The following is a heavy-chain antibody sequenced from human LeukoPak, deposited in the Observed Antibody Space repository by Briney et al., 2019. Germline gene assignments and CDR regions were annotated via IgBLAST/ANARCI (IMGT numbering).Heavy chain of an antibody. CDR2: INQDGSEK. Sequence: GGSLRLSCAASGFTFSNYWMSWVRQAPGKGLEWVANINQDGSEKYYEDSVKGRFTISRDNAKTSLYLQMNSLRAEDTAVYYCARPVRGIPETIDYWGQGTLVTVSS. CDR1: GFTFSNYW. CDR3: ARPVRGIPETIDY. V-gene: IGHV3-7*01. D-gene: IGHD1-14*01. J-gene: IGHJ4*02.